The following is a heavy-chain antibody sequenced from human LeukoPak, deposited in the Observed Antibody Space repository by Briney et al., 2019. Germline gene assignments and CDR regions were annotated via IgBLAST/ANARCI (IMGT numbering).Heavy chain of an antibody. CDR1: GFTFDDYG. CDR2: INWNGGST. CDR3: ARVDNIVVVPAASYYFDY. D-gene: IGHD2-2*01. J-gene: IGHJ4*02. Sequence: PGGSLRLSCAASGFTFDDYGMSWVRQAPGKGLEWVSGINWNGGSTGYADSVKGRFTIARDNDKNSLYLQMNSLRAEDTALYYCARVDNIVVVPAASYYFDYWGQGTLVTVSS. V-gene: IGHV3-20*04.